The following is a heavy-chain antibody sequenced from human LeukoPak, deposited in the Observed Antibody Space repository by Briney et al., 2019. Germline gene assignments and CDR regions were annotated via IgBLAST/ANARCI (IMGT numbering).Heavy chain of an antibody. CDR3: ARGLYDFWSAPPYYFDY. J-gene: IGHJ4*02. D-gene: IGHD3-3*01. CDR2: INHSGST. V-gene: IGHV4-34*01. CDR1: GGSFSGYY. Sequence: PSETLSLTCAVYGGSFSGYYWSWIRQPPGKGLEWIGEINHSGSTNYNPSLKSRVTISVDTSKNQFSLKLSSVTAADTAVYYCARGLYDFWSAPPYYFDYWGQGTLVTVSS.